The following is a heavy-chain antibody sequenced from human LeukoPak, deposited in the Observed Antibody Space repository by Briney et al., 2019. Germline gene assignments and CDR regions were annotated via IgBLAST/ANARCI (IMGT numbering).Heavy chain of an antibody. J-gene: IGHJ6*03. CDR3: AREASGTFGGVNYYYYMDV. D-gene: IGHD3-16*01. Sequence: GGSLRLSCAASGFTFSSYSMNWVRQAPGKGLEWVSSISSSSSYIYYADSVKGRFTISRDNAKNSLYLQMNSLRAEDTAVYYCAREASGTFGGVNYYYYMDVWGKGTTVTVSS. CDR2: ISSSSSYI. CDR1: GFTFSSYS. V-gene: IGHV3-21*01.